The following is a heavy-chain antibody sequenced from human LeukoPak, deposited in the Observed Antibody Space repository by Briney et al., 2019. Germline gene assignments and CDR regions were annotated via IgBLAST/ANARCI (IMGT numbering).Heavy chain of an antibody. Sequence: EASVKVSCKASGYAFTGYYMHWVRQAPGQGLEWMGWINPNSGGTNYAQKFQGRVPMTRDTSISTAYMELSRLRSDDTAVYYCASRGGGTDAFDIWGQGTMVTVSS. CDR3: ASRGGGTDAFDI. CDR1: GYAFTGYY. J-gene: IGHJ3*02. D-gene: IGHD3-10*01. CDR2: INPNSGGT. V-gene: IGHV1-2*02.